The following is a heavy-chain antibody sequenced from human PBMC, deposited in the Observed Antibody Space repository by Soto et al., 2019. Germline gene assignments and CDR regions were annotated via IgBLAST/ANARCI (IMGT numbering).Heavy chain of an antibody. CDR2: INPSGGST. CDR1: GYTFTSYY. D-gene: IGHD2-2*01. J-gene: IGHJ3*02. CDR3: ARDGLGYCSSTSCGGAFDI. V-gene: IGHV1-46*03. Sequence: ASVKVSCKASGYTFTSYYMHWVRQAPGQGLEWMGIINPSGGSTSYAQKFQGRVTMTRDTSTSTVYMELSSLRSEDTAVYYCARDGLGYCSSTSCGGAFDIWGQGTMVTVSS.